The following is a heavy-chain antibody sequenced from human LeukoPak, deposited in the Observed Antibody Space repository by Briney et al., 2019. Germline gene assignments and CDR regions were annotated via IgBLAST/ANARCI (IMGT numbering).Heavy chain of an antibody. D-gene: IGHD6-13*01. CDR1: GFTFSSYG. CDR3: AKDLYSSSWYNYYYGMDV. Sequence: PGGSLRLSCAASGFTFSSYGMHWVRQAPGKGLEWVSGISWNSGSIGYADSVKGRFTISRDNAKNSLYLQMNSLRAEDTALYYCAKDLYSSSWYNYYYGMDVWGQGTTVTVSS. CDR2: ISWNSGSI. V-gene: IGHV3-9*01. J-gene: IGHJ6*02.